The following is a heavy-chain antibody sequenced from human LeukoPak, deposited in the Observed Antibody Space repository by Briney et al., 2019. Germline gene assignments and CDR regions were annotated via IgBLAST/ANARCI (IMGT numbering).Heavy chain of an antibody. Sequence: SETLSLTCTVSGGSISSGDYYWSWIRQPPGKGLEWIGYIYYSGSSYYNPSLKSRLTISVDTSKNQFFLKLSSVTAADTAVYYCARGVGSSWYGDWGQGTLVTVSS. CDR2: IYYSGSS. V-gene: IGHV4-30-4*01. J-gene: IGHJ4*02. CDR3: ARGVGSSWYGD. D-gene: IGHD6-13*01. CDR1: GGSISSGDYY.